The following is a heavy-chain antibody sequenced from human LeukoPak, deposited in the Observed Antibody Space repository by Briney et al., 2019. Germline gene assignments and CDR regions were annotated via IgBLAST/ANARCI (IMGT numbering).Heavy chain of an antibody. Sequence: GGSLRLSCAASGFTFSSYAMSWVRQAPGKGLEWVSAISGSGGSTYYADPVKGRFTISRDNSKNTLYLQMNSLRAEDTAVYYCAKDYCSSTSCYPGVFQHWGQGTLVTVSS. D-gene: IGHD2-2*01. V-gene: IGHV3-23*01. CDR1: GFTFSSYA. CDR3: AKDYCSSTSCYPGVFQH. CDR2: ISGSGGST. J-gene: IGHJ1*01.